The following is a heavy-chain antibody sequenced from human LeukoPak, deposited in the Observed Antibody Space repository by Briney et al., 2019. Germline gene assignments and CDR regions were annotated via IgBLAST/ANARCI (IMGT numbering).Heavy chain of an antibody. CDR2: INPSGGST. Sequence: ASVKVSCKASGYTFTSYYMHWVRQAPGQGLEWMGIINPSGGSTSYAQKFQGRVTITADESTSTAYMELSSLRSEDTAVYYCARDRGYSYGSYHDRAFDYWGQGTLVTVSS. CDR3: ARDRGYSYGSYHDRAFDY. J-gene: IGHJ4*02. V-gene: IGHV1-46*01. CDR1: GYTFTSYY. D-gene: IGHD5-18*01.